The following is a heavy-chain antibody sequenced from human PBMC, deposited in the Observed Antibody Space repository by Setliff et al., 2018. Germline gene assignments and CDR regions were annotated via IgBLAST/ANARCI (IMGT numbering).Heavy chain of an antibody. CDR1: GGSISSHY. J-gene: IGHJ5*02. Sequence: LSLTCTVSGGSISSHYWSWIRQPPGKGLEWIGSIYYSGSTNYNPSLKSRVTISVDTSKNQFSLKLSSVTAADTAVYYCARDRDYYDSSGYSYNWFDPWGQGTLVTVSS. CDR2: IYYSGST. CDR3: ARDRDYYDSSGYSYNWFDP. D-gene: IGHD3-22*01. V-gene: IGHV4-59*11.